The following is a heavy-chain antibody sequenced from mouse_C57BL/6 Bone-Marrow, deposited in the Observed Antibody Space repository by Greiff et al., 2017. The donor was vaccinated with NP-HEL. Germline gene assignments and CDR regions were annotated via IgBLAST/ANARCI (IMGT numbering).Heavy chain of an antibody. CDR3: ARKPPITTVVRDY. J-gene: IGHJ2*01. CDR1: GYTFTSYP. CDR2: INPSSGYT. Sequence: QVQLQQSGAELARPGASVKMSCKASGYTFTSYPMNWVNQRPGQGLEWIGCINPSSGYTKYNQKFKDKATLTADKSSSKAYMQLSSLTSEDAAFYYCARKPPITTVVRDYWGQGTTLTVSS. D-gene: IGHD1-1*01. V-gene: IGHV1-4*01.